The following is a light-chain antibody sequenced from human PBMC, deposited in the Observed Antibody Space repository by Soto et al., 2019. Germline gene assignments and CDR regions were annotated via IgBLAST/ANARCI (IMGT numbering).Light chain of an antibody. CDR1: HIISTW. V-gene: IGKV1-5*03. CDR3: QQXNSYPYT. J-gene: IGKJ2*01. CDR2: KAS. Sequence: DIQMTQSPSTLSASVGDRXXITXXASHIISTWLAWYQQKPGKAPKFLIYKASSLESGVPSRFSGSGSGTEFTLTISSLQPDXXATXXXQQXNSYPYTFGQGTKLEIK.